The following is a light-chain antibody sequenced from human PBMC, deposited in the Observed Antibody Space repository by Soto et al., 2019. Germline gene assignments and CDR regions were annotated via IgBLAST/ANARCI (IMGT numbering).Light chain of an antibody. CDR2: AAS. CDR3: LQHNAYPWT. Sequence: DIRMTQSPSAMSASVGDRVTITCRASQDISNYLAWFQQKPGQVPKRLIYAASSLQSGVPSRFSGSGSGTEFTLTISSLQPEDFATYYCLQHNAYPWTFGQGTKVDIK. CDR1: QDISNY. V-gene: IGKV1-17*03. J-gene: IGKJ1*01.